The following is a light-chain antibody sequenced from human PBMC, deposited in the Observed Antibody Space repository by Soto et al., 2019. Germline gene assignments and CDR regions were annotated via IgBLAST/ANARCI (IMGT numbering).Light chain of an antibody. J-gene: IGKJ2*01. Sequence: EIVLTQSPGTLSLSPGERATLSCRASQSVSNTYLTWYQRRPGQAPRLLIYCASTRATGIPDRFSGSGTWTDYTLNISRLEPEDFVVYYCQHYSNSPPYNFGQWTKLEIK. CDR3: QHYSNSPPYN. V-gene: IGKV3-20*01. CDR2: CAS. CDR1: QSVSNTY.